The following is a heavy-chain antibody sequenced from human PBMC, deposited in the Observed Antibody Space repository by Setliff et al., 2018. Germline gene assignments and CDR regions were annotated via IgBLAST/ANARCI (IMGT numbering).Heavy chain of an antibody. CDR3: ARDGVFYAMDF. Sequence: PGGSLRLSCAASGFTFSSFAMSWVRQAPGKRLEWVSIINVGGTNTYYRDSVKGRFTISRDNSKSTLYLQMNSLRAEDTAIYYCARDGVFYAMDFWGQGTTVTVSS. V-gene: IGHV3-23*01. J-gene: IGHJ6*02. D-gene: IGHD3-10*01. CDR2: INVGGTNT. CDR1: GFTFSSFA.